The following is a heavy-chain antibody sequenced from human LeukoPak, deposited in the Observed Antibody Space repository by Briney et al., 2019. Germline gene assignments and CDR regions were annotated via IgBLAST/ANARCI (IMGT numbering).Heavy chain of an antibody. Sequence: GASVKVSCKVSGYTLTELSMHWVRQAPGKGLEWMGGFDPEDGETIYAQKFQGRVTMTEDTSTSTAYMELRSLRSDDTAVYYCARVNLHGDYCAFDIWGQGTMVTVSS. CDR3: ARVNLHGDYCAFDI. D-gene: IGHD4-17*01. J-gene: IGHJ3*02. CDR2: FDPEDGET. V-gene: IGHV1-24*01. CDR1: GYTLTELS.